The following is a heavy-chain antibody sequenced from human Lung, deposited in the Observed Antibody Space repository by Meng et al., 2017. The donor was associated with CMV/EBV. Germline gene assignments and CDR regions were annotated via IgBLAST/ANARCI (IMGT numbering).Heavy chain of an antibody. V-gene: IGHV4-59*01. J-gene: IGHJ4*02. CDR2: IYHSGSA. D-gene: IGHD3-3*01. Sequence: SETLSLTCTISGGSISSYYWSWIRQPPGKGLEWIGNIYHSGSANYNPSLKSPVTMSVDTSKNQFSLKLSSVTAADTAVDYCARETGETFWSGSHDSWGQGKLVTVSS. CDR1: GGSISSYY. CDR3: ARETGETFWSGSHDS.